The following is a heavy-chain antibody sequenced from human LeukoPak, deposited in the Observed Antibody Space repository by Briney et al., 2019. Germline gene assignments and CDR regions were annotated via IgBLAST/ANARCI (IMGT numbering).Heavy chain of an antibody. Sequence: SETLSVTCTVSGGSISSYYWSWIRQPPGKGMEWIGYIYYSGSPNYNPSLKSRVTISVDTSKNQFSLKLSSVTAADTAVYYCARGIAAADDAFDIWGQGTMVTVSS. CDR3: ARGIAAADDAFDI. J-gene: IGHJ3*02. V-gene: IGHV4-59*01. D-gene: IGHD6-13*01. CDR1: GGSISSYY. CDR2: IYYSGSP.